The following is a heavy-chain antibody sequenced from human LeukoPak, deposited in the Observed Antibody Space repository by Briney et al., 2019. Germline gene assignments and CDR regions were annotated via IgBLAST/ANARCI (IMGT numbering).Heavy chain of an antibody. CDR3: ARATYDGYYYYYMDV. CDR1: GGSISSYY. CDR2: IYTSGST. Sequence: KPSETLSLTCTVSGGSISSYYWSWIRQPAGMGLEWIGRIYTSGSTNYNPSLKSRVTMSVDTSKNQFSLKLSSVTAADTAVYYCARATYDGYYYYYMDVWGKGTTVTVSS. D-gene: IGHD3-22*01. J-gene: IGHJ6*03. V-gene: IGHV4-4*07.